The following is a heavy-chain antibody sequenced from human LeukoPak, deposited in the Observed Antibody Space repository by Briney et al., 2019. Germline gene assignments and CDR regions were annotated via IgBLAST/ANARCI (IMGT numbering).Heavy chain of an antibody. V-gene: IGHV4-30-2*01. CDR1: GGSISSGGYS. CDR2: IYHSGST. J-gene: IGHJ3*02. Sequence: SETLSLTCAVSGGSISSGGYSWSWTRQPPGKGLEWIGYIYHSGSTYYNPSLKSRVTISVDRSKNQFSLKLSSVTAADTAVYYCARAISSGWYHDAFDIWGQGTMVTVSS. D-gene: IGHD6-19*01. CDR3: ARAISSGWYHDAFDI.